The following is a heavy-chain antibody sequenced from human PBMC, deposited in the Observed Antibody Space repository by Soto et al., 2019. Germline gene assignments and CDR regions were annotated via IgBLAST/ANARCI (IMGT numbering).Heavy chain of an antibody. Sequence: QVPLVQSGAEVKKPGASVKVSCKASGYTFTSYGISWVRQAPGQGLEWMGWISAYNGNTNYAQKLQGRVTMTTDTSTSTAYMELRSLRSDDTAVYYCARATSLSSYSSGWYYFDYWGQGTLVTVSS. V-gene: IGHV1-18*01. J-gene: IGHJ4*02. CDR1: GYTFTSYG. CDR2: ISAYNGNT. CDR3: ARATSLSSYSSGWYYFDY. D-gene: IGHD6-19*01.